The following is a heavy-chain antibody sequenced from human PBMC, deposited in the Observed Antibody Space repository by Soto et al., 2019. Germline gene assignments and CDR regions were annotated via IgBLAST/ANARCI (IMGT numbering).Heavy chain of an antibody. Sequence: SETLSLTCAVGGGSISSINWWSWVRQPPGKGLEWIGEIYHSGSTNYNPSLKSRVTRSVDKSKNQFSLKLSSVTAADTAVYYCAKCITALGPIDYWGQGTLVTVSS. V-gene: IGHV4-4*02. J-gene: IGHJ4*02. CDR3: AKCITALGPIDY. CDR2: IYHSGST. D-gene: IGHD6-6*01. CDR1: GGSISSINW.